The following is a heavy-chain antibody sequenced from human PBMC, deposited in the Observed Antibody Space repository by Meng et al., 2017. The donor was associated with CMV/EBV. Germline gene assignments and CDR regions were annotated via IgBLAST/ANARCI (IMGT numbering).Heavy chain of an antibody. CDR1: GGSVSSGSYY. V-gene: IGHV4-61*01. CDR2: IYYSGST. CDR3: ARGYCSGGSCYRGYYYGMDV. D-gene: IGHD2-15*01. Sequence: SETLSLTCTVSGGSVSSGSYYWSWIRQPPGKGLEWIGYIYYSGSTNYNPSLKSRVTISVDTSKNQFSLKLSSVTAADTAVHYCARGYCSGGSCYRGYYYGMDVWGQGTTVTVSS. J-gene: IGHJ6*02.